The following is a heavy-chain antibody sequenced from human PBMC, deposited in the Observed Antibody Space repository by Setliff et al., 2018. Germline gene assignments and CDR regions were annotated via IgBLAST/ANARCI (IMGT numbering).Heavy chain of an antibody. D-gene: IGHD1-26*01. V-gene: IGHV4-61*02. CDR2: LHTSGST. Sequence: SETLSLTCAVSGGSLNSGSYYWSWIRQSTERGLEWLGRLHTSGSTTYNPALNSRVTISVDTSTNQFFLRLTSLTAADTAVYLCARDNTILGATDHWGQGTLVTVSS. CDR1: GGSLNSGSYY. CDR3: ARDNTILGATDH. J-gene: IGHJ5*02.